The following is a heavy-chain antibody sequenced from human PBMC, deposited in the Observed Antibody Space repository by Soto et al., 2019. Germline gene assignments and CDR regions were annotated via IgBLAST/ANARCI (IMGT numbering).Heavy chain of an antibody. V-gene: IGHV1-58*01. Sequence: QMQVVQSGPELKMPGTSVKVSCKTSGFLFSSSAVHWVRQSRGQHLEWIGWIVVGSGDTNYAHSFQDRVTITRDMSTITAYMKLSSLRAEDTAIYYCAPTRLSGFALWGQGTMVTVSS. CDR2: IVVGSGDT. J-gene: IGHJ3*01. CDR3: APTRLSGFAL. D-gene: IGHD5-12*01. CDR1: GFLFSSSA.